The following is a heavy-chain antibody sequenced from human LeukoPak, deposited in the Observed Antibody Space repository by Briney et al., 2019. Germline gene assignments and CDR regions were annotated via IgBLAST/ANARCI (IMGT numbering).Heavy chain of an antibody. CDR2: IKQDGSEK. D-gene: IGHD3-22*01. CDR1: GFTFSSYW. CDR3: ARESMIVVVDY. V-gene: IGHV3-7*01. Sequence: GGSLRLSCAASGFTFSSYWMSWVRQAPGKGPEWVANIKQDGSEKYYVDSVKGRFTISRDNAKNSLYLQMNSLRAEDTAVYYCARESMIVVVDYWGQGTLVTVSS. J-gene: IGHJ4*02.